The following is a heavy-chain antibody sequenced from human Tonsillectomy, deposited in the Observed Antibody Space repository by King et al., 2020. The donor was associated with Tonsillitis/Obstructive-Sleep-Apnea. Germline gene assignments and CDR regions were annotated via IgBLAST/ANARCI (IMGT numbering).Heavy chain of an antibody. CDR2: IYDSGST. J-gene: IGHJ6*03. CDR1: GGSISSYY. CDR3: ASSDYYDSSGHSYYDNMGV. V-gene: IGHV4-59*08. Sequence: QLQESGPGLVKPSETLSLTCTVSGGSISSYYWGWIRQPPGKGLEWIGHIYDSGSTNHNPSLKSRVTISLDTSKKQFSLKLSSVTAADTAVYHCASSDYYDSSGHSYYDNMGVWGEGATVTVSS. D-gene: IGHD3-22*01.